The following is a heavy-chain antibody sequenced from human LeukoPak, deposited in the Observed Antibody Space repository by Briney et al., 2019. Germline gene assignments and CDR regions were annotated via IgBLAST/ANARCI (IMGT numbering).Heavy chain of an antibody. Sequence: ASVKVSCKASGYTFTSYDIHWVRQDPGRGLDYLGWMNPNSGKTGYTQKFRGRFSMTRDTSISTAYLELNSLTSEDTAVYYCARGGGFSFGAQSYHQLSLWGQGTLVTVSS. CDR2: MNPNSGKT. CDR3: ARGGGFSFGAQSYHQLSL. J-gene: IGHJ4*02. D-gene: IGHD1-26*01. CDR1: GYTFTSYD. V-gene: IGHV1-8*01.